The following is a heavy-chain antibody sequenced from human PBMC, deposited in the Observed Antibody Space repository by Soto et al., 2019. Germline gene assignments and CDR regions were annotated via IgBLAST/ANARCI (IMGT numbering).Heavy chain of an antibody. CDR3: ARELACSGGSCYSQRQRKYYYGMEV. D-gene: IGHD2-15*01. CDR2: ISAYNGNT. CDR1: GYTFTSYG. Sequence: ASVKVSCKASGYTFTSYGISWVRQAPGQGLEWMGWISAYNGNTNYAQKLQGRVTMTTDTSTSTAYMELRSLRSDDTAVYYCARELACSGGSCYSQRQRKYYYGMEVWGQGTTVTVSS. J-gene: IGHJ6*02. V-gene: IGHV1-18*01.